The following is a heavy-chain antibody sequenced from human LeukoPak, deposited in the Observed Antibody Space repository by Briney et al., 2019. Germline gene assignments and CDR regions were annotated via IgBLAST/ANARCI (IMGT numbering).Heavy chain of an antibody. CDR3: ARDRGYGDGWFDP. CDR2: INSDGSST. Sequence: GGSLRLSCAASGFTFSSYWMHWVRHAPGKGLVWVSRINSDGSSTSYADSVKGRFTISRDNAKNTLYLQMNSLRAEDTAVYYCARDRGYGDGWFDPWGQGTLVTVSS. J-gene: IGHJ5*02. D-gene: IGHD4-17*01. V-gene: IGHV3-74*01. CDR1: GFTFSSYW.